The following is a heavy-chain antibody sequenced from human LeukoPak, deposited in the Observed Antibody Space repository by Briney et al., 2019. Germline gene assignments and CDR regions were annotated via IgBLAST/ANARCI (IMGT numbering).Heavy chain of an antibody. V-gene: IGHV4-59*01. Sequence: SETLSLTCTVSGDSISTYYWSWFRQPPGKGLEWIGYISYTGSTIYNPSLKSRVTISVDTSKNQFSLNLSSVTAADTAVYYCASHKGFWGQGTLVTVSS. CDR1: GDSISTYY. J-gene: IGHJ4*02. CDR3: ASHKGF. CDR2: ISYTGST.